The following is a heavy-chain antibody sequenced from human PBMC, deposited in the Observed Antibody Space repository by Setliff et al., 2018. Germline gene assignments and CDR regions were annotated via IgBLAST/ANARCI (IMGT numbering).Heavy chain of an antibody. CDR1: GYSISSGYI. Sequence: SETLSLTCTVSGYSISSGYIWGWIRQPPGKGLEWVGNIGRTGSINYNPSLKSRLTISRDTSKNQVALKLNSVTATDTAVYYCARDLGHGGDSDYWGQGIQVTVSS. J-gene: IGHJ4*02. CDR2: IGRTGSI. V-gene: IGHV4-38-2*02. CDR3: ARDLGHGGDSDY. D-gene: IGHD2-21*02.